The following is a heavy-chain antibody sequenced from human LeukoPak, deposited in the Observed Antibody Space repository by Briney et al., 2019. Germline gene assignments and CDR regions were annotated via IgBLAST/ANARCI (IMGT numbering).Heavy chain of an antibody. CDR3: TRDKSPYYYGSGSSTWFDP. CDR2: IRSKAYGGTT. D-gene: IGHD3-10*01. Sequence: KTGGSLRLSCTASGFTFGDYAMSWFRQAPGKGLDWVGFIRSKAYGGTTEYAASVKGRFTSSRDDSKSIAYLQMNSLKTEDTAVYYCTRDKSPYYYGSGSSTWFDPWGQGTLVTVSS. CDR1: GFTFGDYA. J-gene: IGHJ5*02. V-gene: IGHV3-49*05.